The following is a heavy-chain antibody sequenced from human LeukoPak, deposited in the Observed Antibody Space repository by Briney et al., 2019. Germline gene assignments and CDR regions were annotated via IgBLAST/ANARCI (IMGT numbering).Heavy chain of an antibody. Sequence: ASVKVSCKASGYTFTSYYMHWLRQAPGQGLEWMGIINPSGGSTSYAQKFQGRVTMTRDTSTSTVYMELSSLRSEDTAVYYCARVVGGDCSSTSCLYYWGQGTLVTVSS. CDR3: ARVVGGDCSSTSCLYY. CDR1: GYTFTSYY. J-gene: IGHJ4*02. V-gene: IGHV1-46*01. D-gene: IGHD2-2*01. CDR2: INPSGGST.